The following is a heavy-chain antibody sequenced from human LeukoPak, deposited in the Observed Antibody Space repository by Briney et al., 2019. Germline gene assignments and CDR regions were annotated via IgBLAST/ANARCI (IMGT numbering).Heavy chain of an antibody. D-gene: IGHD3-16*01. CDR1: GYTFTSYD. V-gene: IGHV1-8*01. CDR3: ARMAGYYHGMDV. CDR2: MNPNSGNT. Sequence: ASVKVSCKASGYTFTSYDINWVRQATGQGLEWMGWMNPNSGNTGYAQKFQGRVTMTRNTSISTAYMELSSLRSEDTAVYYCARMAGYYHGMDVWGQGTTVTVSS. J-gene: IGHJ6*02.